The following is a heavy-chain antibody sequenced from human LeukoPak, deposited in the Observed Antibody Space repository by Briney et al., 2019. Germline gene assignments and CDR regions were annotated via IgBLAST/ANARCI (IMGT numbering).Heavy chain of an antibody. CDR1: GGSISTYY. D-gene: IGHD2-2*03. CDR3: ARTSRGYCSSTSCYFYYYYYYMDV. Sequence: KPSETLSLTCTVSGGSISTYYWSWIRQPPGKGLEWIGYIYYSGSTYYNPSLKSRVTISVDTSKNQSSLKLSSVTAADTAVYYCARTSRGYCSSTSCYFYYYYYYMDVWGKGTTVTVSS. V-gene: IGHV4-59*08. J-gene: IGHJ6*03. CDR2: IYYSGST.